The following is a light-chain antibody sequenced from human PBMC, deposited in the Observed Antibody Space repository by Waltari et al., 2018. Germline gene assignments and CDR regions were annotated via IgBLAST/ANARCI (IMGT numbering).Light chain of an antibody. CDR2: DVT. CDR1: SSDVGGSNY. Sequence: QSALTQPASVSGSPGQSITISCSGTSSDVGGSNYVSWYQQHPNKAPKVIIFDVTNRPSGVSNRFSGSKSGNTATLTISGLQTEDEADYFCASYTSSSTWVFGGGTKVTVL. J-gene: IGLJ3*02. CDR3: ASYTSSSTWV. V-gene: IGLV2-14*03.